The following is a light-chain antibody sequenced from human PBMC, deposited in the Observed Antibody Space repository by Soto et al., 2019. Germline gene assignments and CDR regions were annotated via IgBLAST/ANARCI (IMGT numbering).Light chain of an antibody. CDR1: SSDVGSYNL. V-gene: IGLV2-23*01. CDR2: EGS. Sequence: QSALTQPASVSGSPGQSITISCTGTSSDVGSYNLVSWYQQHPGKAPKLMIYEGSKRPSGVSNRFSVSKSGNTASLTISGLQAEDEADYYCCSYAGSSTLYVVFGGGTKVTVL. J-gene: IGLJ2*01. CDR3: CSYAGSSTLYVV.